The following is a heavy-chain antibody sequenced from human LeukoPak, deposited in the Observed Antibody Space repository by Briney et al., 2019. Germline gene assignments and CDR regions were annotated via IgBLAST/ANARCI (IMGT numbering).Heavy chain of an antibody. D-gene: IGHD3-10*01. J-gene: IGHJ5*02. V-gene: IGHV3-9*03. CDR3: AKDDMVRGVISPNNWFDP. CDR2: ISWNSGSI. CDR1: GFTFDDYA. Sequence: GGSLRLSRAASGFTFDDYAMHWVRQAPGKGLEWVSGISWNSGSIGYADSVKGRFTISRDNAKNSLYLQMNSLRAEDMALYYCAKDDMVRGVISPNNWFDPWGQGTLVTVSS.